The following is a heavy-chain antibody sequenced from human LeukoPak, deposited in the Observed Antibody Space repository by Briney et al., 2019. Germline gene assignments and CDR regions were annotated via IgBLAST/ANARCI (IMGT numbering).Heavy chain of an antibody. CDR1: GGTISSYY. Sequence: SETLSLTCTVSGGTISSYYWNWIRQPPGKGLEWIGYIHYSGSTKYNPSIKSRVTISVDTSKNQFSLKLSSVTAADTAVYYCARWYSSGWAFDYWGQGTLVTVSS. V-gene: IGHV4-59*08. J-gene: IGHJ4*02. D-gene: IGHD6-19*01. CDR2: IHYSGST. CDR3: ARWYSSGWAFDY.